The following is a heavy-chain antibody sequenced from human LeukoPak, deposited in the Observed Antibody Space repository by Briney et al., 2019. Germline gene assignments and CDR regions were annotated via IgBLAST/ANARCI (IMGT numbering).Heavy chain of an antibody. J-gene: IGHJ5*02. CDR1: GFNVDDFA. V-gene: IGHV3-30*04. D-gene: IGHD4-17*01. CDR2: ISDDGSNE. Sequence: GGSLRLSCAASGFNVDDFAMHWVRQAPGKGLEWVALISDDGSNEYYADSVKGRFTISRDISKNSLYLQMNSLRPEDTAVYYCARNLQMTTVTPLNHWGQGTLVTVSS. CDR3: ARNLQMTTVTPLNH.